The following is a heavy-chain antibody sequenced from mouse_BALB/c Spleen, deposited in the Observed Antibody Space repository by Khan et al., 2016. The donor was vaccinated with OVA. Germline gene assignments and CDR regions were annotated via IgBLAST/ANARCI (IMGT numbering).Heavy chain of an antibody. CDR1: GFTSRPYS. V-gene: IGHV5-6*01. Sequence: EVELVEPEGDLVRPGGSLKLSCSASGFTSRPYSMSWVRQTPDKRLEWVATISSAGDYTFFPDSVKGRFPILRDNARDTLYLQMSSLGSEDTAMYDCASRLTGSFADWGEGTLVTVSA. CDR3: ASRLTGSFAD. CDR2: ISSAGDYT. J-gene: IGHJ3*01.